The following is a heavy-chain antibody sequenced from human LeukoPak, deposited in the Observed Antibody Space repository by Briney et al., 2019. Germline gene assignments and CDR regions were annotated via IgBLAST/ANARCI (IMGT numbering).Heavy chain of an antibody. Sequence: GGSLRPSCAASGFTFDDYTMHWVRQAPGKGLEWVSLISWDGGSTYYADSVKGRFTISRDNSKNSLYLQMNSLRTEDTALYYCAKARPRLLWFGEPYMDVWGKGTTVTVSS. J-gene: IGHJ6*03. CDR1: GFTFDDYT. D-gene: IGHD3-10*01. V-gene: IGHV3-43*01. CDR2: ISWDGGST. CDR3: AKARPRLLWFGEPYMDV.